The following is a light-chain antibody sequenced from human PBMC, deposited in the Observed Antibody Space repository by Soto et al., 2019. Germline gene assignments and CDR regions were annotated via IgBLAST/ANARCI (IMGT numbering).Light chain of an antibody. Sequence: IQMTQSPSSPSASVGDRVTITCRASLPISNYLAWYQQRPGKAPNLLIFDASTLESGVPSRFSGSGSGTTFTLTISSLQSDDFATYYCLQYNGYYRTFGQGTKVDIK. J-gene: IGKJ1*01. CDR3: LQYNGYYRT. CDR1: LPISNY. V-gene: IGKV1-5*01. CDR2: DAS.